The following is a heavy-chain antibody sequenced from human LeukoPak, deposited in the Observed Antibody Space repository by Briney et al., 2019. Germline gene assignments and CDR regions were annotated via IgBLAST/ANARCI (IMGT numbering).Heavy chain of an antibody. CDR3: AMSSGWIHFHY. V-gene: IGHV3-74*01. J-gene: IGHJ4*02. CDR1: GFTFSSYW. D-gene: IGHD6-19*01. Sequence: PGGPLRLSCAASGFTFSSYWMHWVRQAPGKGLVWVSRINSDGSSTTYADSVKGRFTISRDNAKNTLYLQMNSLRAEDTAVYYCAMSSGWIHFHYWGQGTLVTVSS. CDR2: INSDGSST.